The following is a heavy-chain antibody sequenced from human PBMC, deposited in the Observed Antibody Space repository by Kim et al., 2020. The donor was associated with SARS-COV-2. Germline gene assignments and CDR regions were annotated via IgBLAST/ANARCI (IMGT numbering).Heavy chain of an antibody. V-gene: IGHV4-39*01. CDR3: ARIHCSGTSCYSVDY. Sequence: PSLKSRVTIAVATSKNQFSLKLSSVTAADTAVYYCARIHCSGTSCYSVDYWGQGTLVTVSS. D-gene: IGHD2-15*01. J-gene: IGHJ4*02.